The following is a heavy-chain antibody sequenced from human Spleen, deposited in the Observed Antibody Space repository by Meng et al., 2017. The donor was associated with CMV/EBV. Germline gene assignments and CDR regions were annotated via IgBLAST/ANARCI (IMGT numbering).Heavy chain of an antibody. CDR3: ARTRPPGDWQYYFDY. CDR2: IYYSGST. V-gene: IGHV4-30-4*08. J-gene: IGHJ4*02. Sequence: GPWQGPGPVLVKPSQTLSLTCPVSGGSISSGDYYWSWIRQPPGKGLEWIGYIYYSGSTYYNPSLKSRVTISVDTSKNQFSLKLSSVTAADTAVYYCARTRPPGDWQYYFDYWGQGTLVTVSS. CDR1: GGSISSGDYY. D-gene: IGHD7-27*01.